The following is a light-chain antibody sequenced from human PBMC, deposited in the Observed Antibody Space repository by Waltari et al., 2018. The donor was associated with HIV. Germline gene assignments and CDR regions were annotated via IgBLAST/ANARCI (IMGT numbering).Light chain of an antibody. Sequence: QSALTQHASVSGSPGQSIHISSTGTSSDVGGYNPASWYQQHPGKAPKLMIYEVSKRPSGVSKRFSGSKSGNTASLTISGLQAEDEADYYCCAYAGSTTYVIFGGGTKLTVL. CDR2: EVS. V-gene: IGLV2-23*02. CDR3: CAYAGSTTYVI. J-gene: IGLJ2*01. CDR1: SSDVGGYNP.